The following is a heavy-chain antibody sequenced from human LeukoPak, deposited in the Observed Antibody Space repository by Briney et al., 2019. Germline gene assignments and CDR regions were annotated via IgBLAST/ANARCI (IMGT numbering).Heavy chain of an antibody. V-gene: IGHV5-51*01. CDR1: GSIFSSYW. CDR3: VRALGYCSSGSCYYYDY. J-gene: IGHJ4*02. D-gene: IGHD2-15*01. CDR2: SYPGDSET. Sequence: GAPLQISSEGSGSIFSSYWIGWGRQLRGKGLEWMGISYPGDSETSNSLSFQGQVTISPDKSISTAYLQWSSLKAPDTAMYYCVRALGYCSSGSCYYYDYWGQGTLVTVSS.